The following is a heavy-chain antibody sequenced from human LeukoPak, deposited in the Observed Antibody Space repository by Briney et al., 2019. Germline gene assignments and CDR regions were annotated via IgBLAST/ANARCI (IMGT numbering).Heavy chain of an antibody. J-gene: IGHJ4*02. CDR3: ARLHYYASSSPMYYFDY. CDR2: IYYTGST. CDR1: GGSISSSFYY. Sequence: SETLSLTCTVSGGSISSSFYYWGWIRQPPGKGLEWIGSIYYTGSTYYNPSLKSRVTISVDTSKNQFSLKLRSVTAADTAVFYCARLHYYASSSPMYYFDYWGQGTLVTVSS. D-gene: IGHD3-22*01. V-gene: IGHV4-39*01.